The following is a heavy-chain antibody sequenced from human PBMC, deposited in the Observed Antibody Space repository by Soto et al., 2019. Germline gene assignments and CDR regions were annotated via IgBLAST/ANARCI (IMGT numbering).Heavy chain of an antibody. CDR2: IYPGDSDT. V-gene: IGHV5-51*01. J-gene: IGHJ5*02. D-gene: IGHD3-9*01. CDR1: GYSFTSYW. CDR3: ATSRYDYDIFNWFDP. Sequence: GESLKISCKGSGYSFTSYWIGWVRQMPGKGLEWMGIIYPGDSDTRYSPSFQGQVTISADKSISTAYLQWSSLKASDTAMYYCATSRYDYDIFNWFDPWGQGTLVTVSS.